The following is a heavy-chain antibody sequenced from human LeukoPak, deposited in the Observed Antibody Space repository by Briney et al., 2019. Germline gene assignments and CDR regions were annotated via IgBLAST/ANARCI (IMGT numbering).Heavy chain of an antibody. J-gene: IGHJ3*02. V-gene: IGHV3-43*01. D-gene: IGHD6-19*01. CDR2: ISWDGVST. CDR3: ARDSSVAGNDAFDI. CDR1: GFSFDDYT. Sequence: PGGSLRLSCAASGFSFDDYTMHWVRQAPGKGLEWVSLISWDGVSTHYADSVKGRFTISRDNAKNSLYLQMNSLRAEDTAVYYCARDSSVAGNDAFDIWGQGTMVPVSS.